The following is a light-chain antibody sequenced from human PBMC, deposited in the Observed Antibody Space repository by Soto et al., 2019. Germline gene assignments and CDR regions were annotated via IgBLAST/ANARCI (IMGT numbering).Light chain of an antibody. CDR2: DVS. CDR1: SSDVGAYNF. Sequence: QSALTQPASVSGSPGQSITISCTGTSSDVGAYNFVSWYKQHPGKVPKLMIFDVSSRPSGVSDRFSGSKSGNTASLTISGLQAEDEGDYYCSSYTSSSTHVFGRGTKLTVL. CDR3: SSYTSSSTHV. J-gene: IGLJ1*01. V-gene: IGLV2-14*03.